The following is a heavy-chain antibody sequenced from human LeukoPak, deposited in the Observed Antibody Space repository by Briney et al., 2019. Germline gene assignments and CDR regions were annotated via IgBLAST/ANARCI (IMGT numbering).Heavy chain of an antibody. CDR2: IKSKTDGGTT. V-gene: IGHV3-15*01. Sequence: GGSLRLSCAASGFTFSNAWMSWVRQAPGKGLEWVGRIKSKTDGGTTDYAAPVKGRFTISRDDSKNTLYLQMNSLKTEDTAVYYCLIWFGESQSDYWGQGTLVTVSS. D-gene: IGHD3-10*01. CDR3: LIWFGESQSDY. CDR1: GFTFSNAW. J-gene: IGHJ4*02.